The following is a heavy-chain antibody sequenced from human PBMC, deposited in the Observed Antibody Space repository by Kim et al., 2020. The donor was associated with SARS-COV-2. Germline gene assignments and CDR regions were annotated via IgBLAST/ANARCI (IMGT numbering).Heavy chain of an antibody. CDR3: ARFTIFGVVRSRSAFDI. CDR2: IYHSGST. CDR1: GGSISSGGYS. Sequence: SETLSLTCAVSGGSISSGGYSWSWIRQPPGKGLEWIGYIYHSGSTYYNPSLKSRVTISVDRSKNQFSLKLSSVTAADTAVYYCARFTIFGVVRSRSAFDIWGQGTMVTVSS. D-gene: IGHD3-3*01. J-gene: IGHJ3*02. V-gene: IGHV4-30-2*01.